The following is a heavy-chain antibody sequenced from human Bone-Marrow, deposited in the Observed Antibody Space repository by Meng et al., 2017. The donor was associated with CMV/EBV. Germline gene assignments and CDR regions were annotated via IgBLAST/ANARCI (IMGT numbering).Heavy chain of an antibody. J-gene: IGHJ5*02. CDR3: ARRLVGP. D-gene: IGHD2-2*01. CDR2: VDPSGDTT. CDR1: GYTFSTYY. Sequence: ASVKVSCKASGYTFSTYYMHWVRQAPGQGLEWMGIVDPSGDTTTYAQKFQGRVTMTRDTSTSTVYMELSSLRSEDTAMYYCARRLVGPWGQGTLVTVSS. V-gene: IGHV1-46*01.